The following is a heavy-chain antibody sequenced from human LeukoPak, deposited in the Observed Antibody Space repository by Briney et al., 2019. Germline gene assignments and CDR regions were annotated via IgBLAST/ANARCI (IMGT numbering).Heavy chain of an antibody. CDR3: SRDSVSATNSL. CDR1: GGTFHSYA. CDR2: IIHLFGTK. D-gene: IGHD5/OR15-5a*01. Sequence: SVKVSCHSSGGTFHSYAISWVRQPPGQGLEGKGRIIHLFGTKNYAQKFQDRVPITTHDSKSTAYIELSTLRSGDTAVSYSSRDSVSATNSLWGQGPRVSVS. J-gene: IGHJ4*02. V-gene: IGHV1-69*05.